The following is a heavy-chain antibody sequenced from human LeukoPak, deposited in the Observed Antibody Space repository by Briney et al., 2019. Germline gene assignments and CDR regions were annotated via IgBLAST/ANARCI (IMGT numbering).Heavy chain of an antibody. CDR3: VVGGSPGY. D-gene: IGHD2-15*01. J-gene: IGHJ4*02. V-gene: IGHV3-74*01. CDR1: GLAFSAYK. CDR2: ISTDGHTT. Sequence: GGSLRLSCAASGLAFSAYKMHWVRQAPRKGLVWVSRISTDGHTTDYADFVQGRFTASRDNTKNTWSLEMNSLRAEDTAVYYCVVGGSPGYWGQGTLVTVSS.